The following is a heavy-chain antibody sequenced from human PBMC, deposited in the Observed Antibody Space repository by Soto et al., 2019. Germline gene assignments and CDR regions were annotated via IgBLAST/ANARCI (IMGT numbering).Heavy chain of an antibody. D-gene: IGHD3-10*01. Sequence: PGGSLRLSCAASGFTFSSYGMHWVRQAPGKGLEWVAVISHDGSNKYYADSVKGRFTISRDNSKNTLYLQMNSLRAEDTAVYYCAKGRYGSGSYPQMYGMDVWGQGTTVTVSS. CDR2: ISHDGSNK. J-gene: IGHJ6*02. V-gene: IGHV3-30*18. CDR3: AKGRYGSGSYPQMYGMDV. CDR1: GFTFSSYG.